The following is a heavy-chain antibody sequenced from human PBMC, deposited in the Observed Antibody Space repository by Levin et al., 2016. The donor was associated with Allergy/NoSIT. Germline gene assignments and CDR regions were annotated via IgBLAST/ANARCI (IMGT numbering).Heavy chain of an antibody. CDR3: ARARYYDSSGYYYPEAYYFDY. Sequence: SETLSLTCTVSGGSVSSYYWSWIRQPPGKGLEWIGYIYYSGSTNYNPSLKSRVTISVDTSKNQFSLKLSSVTAADTAVYYCARARYYDSSGYYYPEAYYFDYWGQGTLVTVSS. D-gene: IGHD3-22*01. J-gene: IGHJ4*02. CDR1: GGSVSSYY. V-gene: IGHV4-59*02. CDR2: IYYSGST.